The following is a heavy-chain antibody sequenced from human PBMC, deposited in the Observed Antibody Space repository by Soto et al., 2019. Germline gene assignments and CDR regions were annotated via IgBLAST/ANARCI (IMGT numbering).Heavy chain of an antibody. D-gene: IGHD4-4*01. Sequence: EVQLVESGGGLVQSGRSLRLSCAASGFTFDDYAMHWVRQAPGKGLEWVSGISWNSGSIGYADSVKGRFTISRDNAKNSLYVQMNSLRAEDTALYYCAKGYSKYYFDYWGQGTLVTVSS. J-gene: IGHJ4*02. CDR3: AKGYSKYYFDY. CDR1: GFTFDDYA. V-gene: IGHV3-9*01. CDR2: ISWNSGSI.